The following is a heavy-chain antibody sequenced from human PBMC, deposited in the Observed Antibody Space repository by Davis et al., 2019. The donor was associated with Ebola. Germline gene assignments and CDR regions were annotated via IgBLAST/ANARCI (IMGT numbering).Heavy chain of an antibody. J-gene: IGHJ4*02. CDR2: ISSSSSYI. V-gene: IGHV3-21*04. CDR1: GFTFSSYS. Sequence: GESLKISCAASGFTFSSYSMNWVRQAPGKGLEWVSSISSSSSYIYYADSVKGRFTISRDNAKNSLYLQMNSLRAEDTAVYYCARLVALYDNSGYAYLDYWGQGILVTVSS. CDR3: ARLVALYDNSGYAYLDY. D-gene: IGHD3-22*01.